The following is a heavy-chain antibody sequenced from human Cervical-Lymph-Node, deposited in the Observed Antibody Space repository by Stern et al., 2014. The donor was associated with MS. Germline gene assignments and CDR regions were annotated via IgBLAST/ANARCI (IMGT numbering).Heavy chain of an antibody. J-gene: IGHJ6*02. V-gene: IGHV3-33*01. CDR2: IWYDGSNK. Sequence: VQLVESGGGVVQPGRSLRLSCAASGFTFSSYGMHWVRQAPGQGLEWVAVIWYDGSNKYYADSVKGRFTISRDNSKNTLYLQMNSLRAEDTAVYYCARARDILMDVWGQGTTVTVSS. CDR1: GFTFSSYG. D-gene: IGHD2-15*01. CDR3: ARARDILMDV.